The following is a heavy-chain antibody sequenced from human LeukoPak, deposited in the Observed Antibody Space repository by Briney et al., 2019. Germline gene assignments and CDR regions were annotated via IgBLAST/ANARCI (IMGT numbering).Heavy chain of an antibody. J-gene: IGHJ4*02. V-gene: IGHV4-39*01. CDR1: GGSISSSSYY. Sequence: SETLSLTCTVSGGSISSSSYYWGWIRQPPGKGLEWIGSIYYSGSTYYNPSLKSRVTISVDTSKNQFSLKLSSVTAADTAVYYCARPLRGAAAGPDFDYWGQGTLVTASS. CDR2: IYYSGST. D-gene: IGHD6-13*01. CDR3: ARPLRGAAAGPDFDY.